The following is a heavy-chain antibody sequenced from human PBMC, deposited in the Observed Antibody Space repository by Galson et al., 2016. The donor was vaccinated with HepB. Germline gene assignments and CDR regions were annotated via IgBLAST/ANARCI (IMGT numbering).Heavy chain of an antibody. J-gene: IGHJ4*02. Sequence: SLRLSCAASGFTVGNNSMCWVRQPPGKGLEWVSIIYSNGDPYYVDSVRGRFTISRDRSRNTLYLQMNSLRPEDTAVYYCARGPAGVATIGRGQGTLVTVSS. CDR1: GFTVGNNS. CDR3: ARGPAGVATIG. D-gene: IGHD5-12*01. CDR2: IYSNGDP. V-gene: IGHV3-53*01.